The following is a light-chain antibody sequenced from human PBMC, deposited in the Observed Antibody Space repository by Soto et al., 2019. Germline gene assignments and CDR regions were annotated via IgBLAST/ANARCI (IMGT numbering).Light chain of an antibody. CDR1: SSDVGNSNG. J-gene: IGLJ1*01. CDR2: DVS. V-gene: IGLV2-18*02. CDR3: SSYISSSTYV. Sequence: QSVLTQPPSVSGSPGESVAISCTGTSSDVGNSNGVSWYQQPPGTAPKLMIYDVSNRPSGVRDRFSGSKSGNTASLTISGLQADDEADYYCSSYISSSTYVFGTGTKVTVL.